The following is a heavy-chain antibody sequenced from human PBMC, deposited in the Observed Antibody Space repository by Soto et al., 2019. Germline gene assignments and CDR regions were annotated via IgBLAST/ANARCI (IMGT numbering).Heavy chain of an antibody. CDR1: GYSFSSLD. V-gene: IGHV1-8*02. Sequence: QVQLVQSGAEVREPGASVKVSCKASGYSFSSLDINWVRQTPGQGLEWMGWMQPRDGRTGYAQKFQGRVTMTRDTSINTDYMELSRLTADDTAFYYCARGVTAGVDYWGQGTLVTVSS. D-gene: IGHD1-26*01. J-gene: IGHJ4*02. CDR3: ARGVTAGVDY. CDR2: MQPRDGRT.